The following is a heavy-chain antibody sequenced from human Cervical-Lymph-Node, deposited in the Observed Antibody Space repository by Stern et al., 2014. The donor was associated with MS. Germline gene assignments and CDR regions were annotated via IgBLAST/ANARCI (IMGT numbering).Heavy chain of an antibody. D-gene: IGHD1-26*01. V-gene: IGHV3-7*01. CDR1: GFTFSSSW. CDR3: ARNGRSFDP. CDR2: IKEDGSEK. J-gene: IGHJ5*02. Sequence: VQLVESGGGLVQPGGSLRLTCAASGFTFSSSWMNWARQAPGKGLEWVANIKEDGSEKYYVDSVKGRFTISRDNAKNLLYLQMNGLRVEDTAVYYCARNGRSFDPWGQGTLVTVSS.